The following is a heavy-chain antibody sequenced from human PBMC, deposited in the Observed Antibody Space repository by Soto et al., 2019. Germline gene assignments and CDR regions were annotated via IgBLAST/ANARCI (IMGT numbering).Heavy chain of an antibody. D-gene: IGHD5-12*01. CDR3: ARDWGQNSGYV. Sequence: GASVKVSCKASGYSFTAYYMHWVRQAPGQGLEWIGWINPSSGRTKNSPKFQGRVTMTRDTSVTTVYMEVSWLRSDDTAVYYCARDWGQNSGYVWGQGTLVTVSS. CDR1: GYSFTAYY. J-gene: IGHJ4*02. V-gene: IGHV1-2*02. CDR2: INPSSGRT.